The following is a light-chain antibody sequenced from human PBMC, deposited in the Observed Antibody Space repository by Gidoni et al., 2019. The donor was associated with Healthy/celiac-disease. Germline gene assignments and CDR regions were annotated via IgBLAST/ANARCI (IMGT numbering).Light chain of an antibody. CDR2: CAS. V-gene: IGKV3-15*01. CDR3: QQYNNWPPIT. Sequence: EIGITHSPATLSVSPGERATLSCRASQSVSSNLDWYQQKPGQGPRLLLYCASTRATGIPARFSGSGSATEFTLTISSLQSEDFAVYYCQQYNNWPPITFGQGTRLEIK. J-gene: IGKJ5*01. CDR1: QSVSSN.